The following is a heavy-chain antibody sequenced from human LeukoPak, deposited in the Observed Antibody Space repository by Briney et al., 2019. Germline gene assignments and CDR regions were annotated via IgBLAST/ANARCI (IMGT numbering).Heavy chain of an antibody. Sequence: ASVKISCTASGFRFASFTFHWVRQAPGQRLEWMGWINAGSGDTKYSQRFQGRVTITRDTSASTAYLELSSLRSEDTAVYYCARRQAAAGDYWGQGTLVAVSS. CDR2: INAGSGDT. V-gene: IGHV1-3*01. CDR1: GFRFASFT. D-gene: IGHD6-13*01. CDR3: ARRQAAAGDY. J-gene: IGHJ4*02.